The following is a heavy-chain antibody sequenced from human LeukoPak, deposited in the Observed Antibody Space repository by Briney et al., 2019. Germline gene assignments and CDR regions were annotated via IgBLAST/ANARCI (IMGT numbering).Heavy chain of an antibody. D-gene: IGHD3-9*01. V-gene: IGHV1-69*13. J-gene: IGHJ5*02. Sequence: GASVKVSCKSSGGSFSSYSVSWVRQAPGQGLGWMGAIIPLLGTVNYAQRFQGRLTFSADESTNTVFMELSSLGSEDTAVYYCARQFDWESPWGQGTLVTVS. CDR3: ARQFDWESP. CDR1: GGSFSSYS. CDR2: IIPLLGTV.